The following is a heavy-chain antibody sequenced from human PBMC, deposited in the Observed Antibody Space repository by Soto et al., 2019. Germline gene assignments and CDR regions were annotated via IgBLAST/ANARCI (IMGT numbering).Heavy chain of an antibody. D-gene: IGHD3-22*01. CDR2: LDPADSFT. Sequence: EYLKVSFKGSGYSFTTFWIGWVRQMPEKGLEWMGSLDPADSFTRYNPSFQGHVTISVDKSVNTAYLQWSSLKASDTAIYYCARLLYDNRNYLDALDVWGQGTMVT. J-gene: IGHJ3*01. V-gene: IGHV5-10-1*01. CDR3: ARLLYDNRNYLDALDV. CDR1: GYSFTTFW.